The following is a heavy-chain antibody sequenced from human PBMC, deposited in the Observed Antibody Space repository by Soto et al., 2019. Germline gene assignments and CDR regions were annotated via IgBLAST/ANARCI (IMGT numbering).Heavy chain of an antibody. D-gene: IGHD3-10*01. CDR1: GDSIDSSHYY. V-gene: IGHV4-31*03. CDR2: IHHSGST. Sequence: PSETLSLTCTVSGDSIDSSHYYWNWIRQHPEKGLEWIGYIHHSGSTYYNPSLKSRLAISVDTSRNQFSLKVSSVTAADTAVYYCARGSMATLYFEYWGQGALVTVSS. J-gene: IGHJ4*02. CDR3: ARGSMATLYFEY.